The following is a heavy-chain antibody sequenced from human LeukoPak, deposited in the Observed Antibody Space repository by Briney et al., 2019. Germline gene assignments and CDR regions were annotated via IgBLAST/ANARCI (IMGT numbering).Heavy chain of an antibody. CDR3: AKGDSGGIQPDLEYYYYGMDV. CDR1: GFTFSSYG. CDR2: ISYDGSNK. V-gene: IGHV3-30*18. J-gene: IGHJ6*02. Sequence: PGGSLRLSCAASGFTFSSYGMHWVRQAPGKGLEWVAVISYDGSNKYYADSVKGRFTISRDNSKNTLYLQMNSLRAEDTAVYYCAKGDSGGIQPDLEYYYYGMDVWGQGTTVTVSS. D-gene: IGHD2-15*01.